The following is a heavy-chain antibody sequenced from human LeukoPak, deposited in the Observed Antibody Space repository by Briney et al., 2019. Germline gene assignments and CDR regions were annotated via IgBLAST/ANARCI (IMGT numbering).Heavy chain of an antibody. CDR3: ARNTLGAFDI. D-gene: IGHD3-3*02. J-gene: IGHJ3*02. Sequence: SETLSLTCSVSGGSMSSGSYFWPWIRQPGGRGLEWIGRINTSGSTNYNPSLKSGVTISVDTSKNQFSLILSSVTAADTAVYYCARNTLGAFDIWGQGTTVTVSS. V-gene: IGHV4-61*02. CDR2: INTSGST. CDR1: GGSMSSGSYF.